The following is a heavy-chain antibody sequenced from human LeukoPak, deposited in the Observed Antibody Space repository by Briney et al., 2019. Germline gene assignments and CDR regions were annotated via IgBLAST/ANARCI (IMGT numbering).Heavy chain of an antibody. CDR3: ARRDPQQLVFGY. V-gene: IGHV4-38-2*01. CDR1: GYSISSGYY. D-gene: IGHD6-13*01. CDR2: VYHSGST. Sequence: SETLSLTCAVSGYSISSGYYWGWIRQPPGKGLEWIGNVYHSGSTYYNPSLKSRVTISVDTSKNQFSLKLSSVTAADTAVYYCARRDPQQLVFGYWGQGTLVTVSS. J-gene: IGHJ4*02.